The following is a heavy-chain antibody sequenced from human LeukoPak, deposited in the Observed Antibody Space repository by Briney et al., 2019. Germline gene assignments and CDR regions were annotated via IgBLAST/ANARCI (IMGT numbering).Heavy chain of an antibody. V-gene: IGHV3-30*04. CDR1: GFTFSSYA. CDR3: VREDSSSWYAFDY. Sequence: GGSLRLSCAASGFTFSSYAMHWVRQAPGKGLEWVAVISYTGSNKYYADSVKGRFTISRDNSKNTLYLQMNSLRAEDTAVYYCVREDSSSWYAFDYWGQGTLVTVSS. D-gene: IGHD6-13*01. J-gene: IGHJ4*02. CDR2: ISYTGSNK.